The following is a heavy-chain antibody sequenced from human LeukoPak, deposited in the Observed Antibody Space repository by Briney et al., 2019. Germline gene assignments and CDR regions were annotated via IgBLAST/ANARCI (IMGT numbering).Heavy chain of an antibody. CDR2: IYADDSDT. CDR3: ARRSYGGKDFDY. D-gene: IGHD4-23*01. J-gene: IGHJ4*02. Sequence: GESLKSSCKGSGYSFTSYWIAWVRQMPGKGLEWMGIIYADDSDTRYRPSFQGQVTISADKSISTAYLQWSSLKASDTAMYYCARRSYGGKDFDYWGQGTLVTVSS. V-gene: IGHV5-51*01. CDR1: GYSFTSYW.